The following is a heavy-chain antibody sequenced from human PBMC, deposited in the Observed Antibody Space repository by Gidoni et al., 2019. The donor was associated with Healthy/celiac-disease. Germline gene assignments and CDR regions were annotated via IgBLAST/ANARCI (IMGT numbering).Heavy chain of an antibody. D-gene: IGHD1-26*01. CDR1: GFTFSSYG. J-gene: IGHJ3*02. CDR3: AKLTWSSPNDAFDI. Sequence: QVQLVESGGGVVQPGGSLRLSCAASGFTFSSYGMHWVRQAPGKGLEWVAFIRYDGSNKYYADSVKGRFTISRDNSKNTLYLQMNSLRAEDTAVYYCAKLTWSSPNDAFDIWGQGTMVTVSS. CDR2: IRYDGSNK. V-gene: IGHV3-30*02.